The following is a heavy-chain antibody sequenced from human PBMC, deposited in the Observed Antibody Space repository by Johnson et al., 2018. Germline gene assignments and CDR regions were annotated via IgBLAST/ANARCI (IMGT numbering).Heavy chain of an antibody. J-gene: IGHJ6*03. Sequence: VQLVQSGGGVVQPGRSLRLSCAASRFSFSNYWMPWVRQAPGKGLEWVANIKGDGSEKSYADSVRGRFTISRDNTKNTGYLQMNSLRVEDTAVDYCARDLGTSILGYMDVWGKGTTVTVSS. D-gene: IGHD3-3*01. CDR1: RFSFSNYW. CDR3: ARDLGTSILGYMDV. V-gene: IGHV3-7*01. CDR2: IKGDGSEK.